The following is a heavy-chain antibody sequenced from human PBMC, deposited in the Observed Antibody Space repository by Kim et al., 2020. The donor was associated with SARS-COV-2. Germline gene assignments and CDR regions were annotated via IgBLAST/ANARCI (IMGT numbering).Heavy chain of an antibody. CDR2: INHSGST. CDR1: GGSFSGYY. Sequence: SETLSLTCAVYGGSFSGYYWSWIRQPPGKGLEWIGEINHSGSTNYNPSLKSRVTISVDTSKNQFSLKLSSVTAADTAVYYCARGFGYSSGPVTPRWFDPWGQGTLVTVSS. CDR3: ARGFGYSSGPVTPRWFDP. D-gene: IGHD6-19*01. J-gene: IGHJ5*02. V-gene: IGHV4-34*01.